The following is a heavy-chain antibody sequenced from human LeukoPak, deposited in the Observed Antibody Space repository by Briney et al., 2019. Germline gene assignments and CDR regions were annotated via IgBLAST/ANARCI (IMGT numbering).Heavy chain of an antibody. Sequence: GGSLRLSCAASGFTFRSYGIHWVRQAPGKGLEWVSFIQNDGNTKDYSDSVKGRFTASRDNSKNTVYLQMNSLKTEDTAVYYCTRRGYGDLIDYWGQGTLVTVSS. D-gene: IGHD4-17*01. CDR3: TRRGYGDLIDY. CDR2: IQNDGNTK. V-gene: IGHV3-33*05. CDR1: GFTFRSYG. J-gene: IGHJ4*02.